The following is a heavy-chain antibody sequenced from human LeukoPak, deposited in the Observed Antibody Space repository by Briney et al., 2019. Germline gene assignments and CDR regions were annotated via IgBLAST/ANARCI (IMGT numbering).Heavy chain of an antibody. J-gene: IGHJ4*02. CDR1: GFTVSNNY. CDR2: IYSGGST. D-gene: IGHD4-23*01. CDR3: ARVVETYGGNFDY. V-gene: IGHV3-53*01. Sequence: GGSLRLSCVVSGFTVSNNYMSWVRQAPRKGLEWVSLIYSGGSTYYADSVKGRFTISRDNSKNTVYLQMNSLRAEDTAVYYCARVVETYGGNFDYWGQGTLVTVSS.